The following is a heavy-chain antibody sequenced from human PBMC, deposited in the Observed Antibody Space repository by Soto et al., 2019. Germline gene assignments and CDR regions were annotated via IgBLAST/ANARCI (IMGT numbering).Heavy chain of an antibody. Sequence: SETLSLTCTLSGGSVRAPDWWNWVRQSPDKGLEWIAEVHISGHSNYNPSLRSRVSVSIDSSKKQFYLNLNSVTDADTAIYYCARVRQGCSANNCYFDPWGQGTQVTVS. CDR3: ARVRQGCSANNCYFDP. J-gene: IGHJ5*01. D-gene: IGHD1-1*01. CDR2: VHISGHS. V-gene: IGHV4-4*02. CDR1: GGSVRAPDW.